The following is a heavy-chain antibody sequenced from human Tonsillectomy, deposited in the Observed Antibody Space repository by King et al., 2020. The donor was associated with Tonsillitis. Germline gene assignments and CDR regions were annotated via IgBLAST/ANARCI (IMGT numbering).Heavy chain of an antibody. V-gene: IGHV3-23*03. Sequence: VQLVESGGDLVQPGGSLRLSCAASGFTFSNEAMNWVRRAPGKGLEWVSTIYSGAGRTFYADSVKGRFTISRDNSKNTLYLQMNSLRAEDTAVYYCAKDRIADDGYDLDYWGQGTLVTVSP. J-gene: IGHJ4*02. CDR1: GFTFSNEA. CDR3: AKDRIADDGYDLDY. D-gene: IGHD5-12*01. CDR2: IYSGAGRT.